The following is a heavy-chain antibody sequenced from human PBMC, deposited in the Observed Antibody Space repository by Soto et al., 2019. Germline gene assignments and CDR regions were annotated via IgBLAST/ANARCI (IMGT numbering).Heavy chain of an antibody. D-gene: IGHD3-9*01. Sequence: GGSLRLSCAASGFTFSSYEMNWVRQAPGKGLEWVSYISSSGSTIYYADSVKGRFTISRDNAKNSLYLQMNSLRDEDTAVYYFAVPYYDILTGVHYGMDVWGQGTTVTVSS. CDR3: AVPYYDILTGVHYGMDV. J-gene: IGHJ6*02. CDR1: GFTFSSYE. V-gene: IGHV3-48*03. CDR2: ISSSGSTI.